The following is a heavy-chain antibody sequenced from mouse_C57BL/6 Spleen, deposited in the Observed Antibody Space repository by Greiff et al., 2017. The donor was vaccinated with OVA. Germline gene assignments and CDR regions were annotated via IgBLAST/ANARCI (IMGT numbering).Heavy chain of an antibody. Sequence: VKLQESGPELVKPGASVKISCKASGYAFSSSWMNWVKQRPGKGLEWIGRIYPGDGDTNYNGKFKGKATLTADKSSSTAYMQLSSLTSEDSAVYFCASPPYYSNYGGFAYWGQGTLVTVSA. CDR3: ASPPYYSNYGGFAY. V-gene: IGHV1-82*01. J-gene: IGHJ3*01. D-gene: IGHD2-5*01. CDR1: GYAFSSSW. CDR2: IYPGDGDT.